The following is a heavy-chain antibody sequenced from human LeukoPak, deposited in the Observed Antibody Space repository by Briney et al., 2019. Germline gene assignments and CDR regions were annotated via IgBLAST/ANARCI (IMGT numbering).Heavy chain of an antibody. Sequence: ASVKLSCKASGYTFTSYYMHWVRQAPGQGLKWMGIINPSGGSTSYAQKFQGRVTMTRDTSTSTVYMELNSLRVEDTAVYYCARIPAGYGVNSGGYWGQGTLVTVSS. CDR3: ARIPAGYGVNSGGY. V-gene: IGHV1-46*01. CDR2: INPSGGST. CDR1: GYTFTSYY. J-gene: IGHJ4*02. D-gene: IGHD4/OR15-4a*01.